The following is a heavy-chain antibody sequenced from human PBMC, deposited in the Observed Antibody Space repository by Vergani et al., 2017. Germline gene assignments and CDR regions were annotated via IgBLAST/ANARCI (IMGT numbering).Heavy chain of an antibody. Sequence: EVQLLESGGGLVQPGGSLRLSCAASGFTFSSYAMSWVRQAPGKGLEWVSAISGSGGSTYYADSVKGRFTISRDNSKNTLYLQMNSLRAEDTAVYYCARFYGSGSYYNVKYYYGMDVWGQGTTVTVSS. CDR3: ARFYGSGSYYNVKYYYGMDV. V-gene: IGHV3-23*01. CDR1: GFTFSSYA. D-gene: IGHD3-10*01. CDR2: ISGSGGST. J-gene: IGHJ6*02.